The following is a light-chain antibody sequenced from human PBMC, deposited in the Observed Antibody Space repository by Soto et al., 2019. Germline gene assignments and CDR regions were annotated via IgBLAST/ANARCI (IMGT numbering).Light chain of an antibody. J-gene: IGKJ2*01. V-gene: IGKV1-5*03. CDR1: QSISSW. Sequence: DIQMTQSPSTLSASVGDRVTITCRASQSISSWLAWYQQKPGKAPKFLIYKASSLESGVPSRFRASGSRTEFTLNISRLQPDDSATYYCQQHSSWYTFRKGTKLQIK. CDR2: KAS. CDR3: QQHSSWYT.